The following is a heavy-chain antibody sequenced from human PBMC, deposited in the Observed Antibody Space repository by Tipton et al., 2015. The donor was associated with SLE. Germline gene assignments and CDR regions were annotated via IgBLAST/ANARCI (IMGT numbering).Heavy chain of an antibody. CDR1: GGSFSGYY. V-gene: IGHV4-34*01. CDR3: ARDPGGYSYGQGWFDP. CDR2: INHSGST. J-gene: IGHJ5*02. D-gene: IGHD5-18*01. Sequence: TLSLTCAVYGGSFSGYYWSWIRQPPGKGLEWIGEINHSGSTNYNPSLKSRVTISVDTSKNQFSLKLSSVTAADTAVYYCARDPGGYSYGQGWFDPWGQGTLVTVSS.